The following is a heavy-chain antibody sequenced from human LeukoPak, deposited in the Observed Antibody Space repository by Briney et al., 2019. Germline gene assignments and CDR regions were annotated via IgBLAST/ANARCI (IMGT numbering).Heavy chain of an antibody. D-gene: IGHD3-3*01. V-gene: IGHV3-9*01. CDR3: AKGGYYDFWSGYPPS. J-gene: IGHJ4*02. CDR2: ISWNSGSI. Sequence: GGSLRLSCAASGFTFDDYAMHWVRQAPGKGLEWVSGISWNSGSIGYADSVKGRFTISRDNAKNSLYLQMNSLRAEDTPLYYCAKGGYYDFWSGYPPSWGQGTLVTVSS. CDR1: GFTFDDYA.